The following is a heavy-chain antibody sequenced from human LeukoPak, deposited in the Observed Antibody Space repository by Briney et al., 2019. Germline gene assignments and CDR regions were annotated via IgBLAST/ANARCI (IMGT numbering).Heavy chain of an antibody. CDR1: GFTFSSYA. J-gene: IGHJ4*02. D-gene: IGHD3-16*01. V-gene: IGHV3-48*01. CDR2: IRSESGGT. Sequence: QPGGSLRLSCAASGFTFSSYAMNWVRQAPGKGLEWISNIRSESGGTTYADSVKGRFTISRDNAENSLYLQINSLRADDTAVYYCVRDLNWAFDYWGQGALVTVSS. CDR3: VRDLNWAFDY.